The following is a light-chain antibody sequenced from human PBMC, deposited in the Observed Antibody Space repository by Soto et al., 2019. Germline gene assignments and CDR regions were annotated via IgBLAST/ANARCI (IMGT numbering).Light chain of an antibody. CDR3: SSYRTSNTRQIV. CDR2: DVS. V-gene: IGLV2-14*03. CDR1: SSDVCGYNY. Sequence: QSALTQPASASGSPGQSITISCTGTSSDVCGYNYVSWYQHHPGKAPKLMIYDVSNRPSGVSNRFSGSKSGNTASLSISGLQPEDEADYYCSSYRTSNTRQIVCGTGTKVTVL. J-gene: IGLJ1*01.